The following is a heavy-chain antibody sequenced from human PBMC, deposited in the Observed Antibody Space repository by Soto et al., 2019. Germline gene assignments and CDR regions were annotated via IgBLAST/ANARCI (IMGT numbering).Heavy chain of an antibody. Sequence: EVQLVESGGGLVQPGGSLKLSCAASGFTFTNFWMSWVRQAPGKGLEWVANIAPDGSEKNHADAVRGRFTIARDNAKNSLYLQMNSLSADDTAVYYCARDVIWGQGSLVTVSS. J-gene: IGHJ4*02. CDR1: GFTFTNFW. CDR2: IAPDGSEK. CDR3: ARDVI. V-gene: IGHV3-7*05.